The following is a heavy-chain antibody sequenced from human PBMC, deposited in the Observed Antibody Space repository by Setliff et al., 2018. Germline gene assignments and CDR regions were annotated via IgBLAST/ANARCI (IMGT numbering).Heavy chain of an antibody. CDR2: INTSGTT. CDR3: ARVTNWGLDLRFDP. V-gene: IGHV4-4*07. D-gene: IGHD7-27*01. Sequence: PSENLSLTCTVSGGSLNTYYWSWIRQPAGKELEWIGRINTSGTTRYNPSLRSRATLSVDESMNHFSLKLNSLTAADTAVYYCARVTNWGLDLRFDPWGQGILVTVSS. J-gene: IGHJ5*02. CDR1: GGSLNTYY.